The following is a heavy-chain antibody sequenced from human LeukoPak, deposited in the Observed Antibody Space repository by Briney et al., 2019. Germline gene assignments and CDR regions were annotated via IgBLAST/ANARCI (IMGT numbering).Heavy chain of an antibody. J-gene: IGHJ4*02. D-gene: IGHD2-2*02. CDR2: ISAYNGNT. CDR3: ARAPPSYQLLYS. Sequence: ASVKVSCKASGYTFTSYGISWVRQAPGQGLEWMGWISAYNGNTNYAQKLQGRVTKTTDTSTSTAYMELRSLRSDDTAVYYCARAPPSYQLLYSWGQGTLVTVSS. CDR1: GYTFTSYG. V-gene: IGHV1-18*01.